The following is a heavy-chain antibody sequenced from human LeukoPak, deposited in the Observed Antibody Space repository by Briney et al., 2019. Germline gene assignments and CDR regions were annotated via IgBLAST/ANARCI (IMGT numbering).Heavy chain of an antibody. D-gene: IGHD4-23*01. V-gene: IGHV3-23*01. CDR1: GFTFSIYA. J-gene: IGHJ4*02. CDR3: AKGYYAGTPNMGYFDY. Sequence: GGSLRLSCAASGFTFSIYAMNWVRQAPGKGLEWVSAISGSGGSTHYADSVKGRVTISRDNSKNALYLQMNGLRAEDTAVYYCAKGYYAGTPNMGYFDYWGQGTLVTVSS. CDR2: ISGSGGST.